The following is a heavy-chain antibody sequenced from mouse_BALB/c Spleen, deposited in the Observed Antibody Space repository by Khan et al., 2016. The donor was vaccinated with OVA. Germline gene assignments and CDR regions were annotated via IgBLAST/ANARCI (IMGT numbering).Heavy chain of an antibody. CDR2: IYPGSDNT. J-gene: IGHJ3*01. CDR3: ENEGAAWFPY. CDR1: GYTFTDYY. Sequence: QVQLKQSGAELARPGASVKLSCKASGYTFTDYYINWMRQRTGQGLEWIGEIYPGSDNTNYNEKFKDKATLTADKSSSPAYMQLSSLTSEASAVYFCENEGAAWFPYWGQGTLVTVSA. V-gene: IGHV1-77*01.